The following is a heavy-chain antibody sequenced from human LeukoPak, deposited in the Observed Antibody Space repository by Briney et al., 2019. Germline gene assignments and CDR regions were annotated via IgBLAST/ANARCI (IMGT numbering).Heavy chain of an antibody. V-gene: IGHV3-48*03. CDR3: ARMPTENHDSSGYCDY. Sequence: GGSLRLSCAASGFTFSSYEMNWVRQAPGKGLEWVSYISSSGSTIYYADSVKGRFTISRDNAKNSLYLQMNSLRAEDTAVYYCARMPTENHDSSGYCDYWGQGTLVTVSS. CDR1: GFTFSSYE. J-gene: IGHJ4*02. CDR2: ISSSGSTI. D-gene: IGHD3-22*01.